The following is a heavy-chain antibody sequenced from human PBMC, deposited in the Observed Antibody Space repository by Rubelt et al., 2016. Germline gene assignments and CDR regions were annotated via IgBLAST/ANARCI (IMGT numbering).Heavy chain of an antibody. CDR3: WSGRAATTHSRGTFVDY. CDR2: MYYGWTT. J-gene: IGHJ4*02. D-gene: IGHD3-10*01. V-gene: IGHV4-59*04. CDR1: GGSISSYY. Sequence: QVQLQESGPGLVKPSETLSLTCTVSGGSISSYYWSWIRQPPGKGLEWIGSMYYGWTTYYNQSLEGRVTNAVEPSNNVASCNLGCCPAADTSMYYWWSGRAATTHSRGTFVDYWGQGTLVTVSS.